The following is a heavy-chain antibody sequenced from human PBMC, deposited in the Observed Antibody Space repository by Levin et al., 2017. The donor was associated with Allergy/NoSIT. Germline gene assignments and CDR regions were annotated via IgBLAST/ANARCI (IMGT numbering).Heavy chain of an antibody. J-gene: IGHJ4*02. CDR3: ARDGLWCGGSCYLDY. CDR1: GYTFTAYY. Sequence: SVKVSCKASGYTFTAYYIHWVRQAPGQGLEWMGGIIPIFGTANYAQKFQGRVTITADESTSTAYMELSSLRSEDTAVYYCARDGLWCGGSCYLDYWGQGTLVTVSS. V-gene: IGHV1-69*13. CDR2: IIPIFGTA. D-gene: IGHD2-15*01.